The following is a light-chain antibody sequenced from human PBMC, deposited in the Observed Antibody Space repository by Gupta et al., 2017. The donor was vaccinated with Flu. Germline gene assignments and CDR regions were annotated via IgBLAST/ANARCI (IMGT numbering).Light chain of an antibody. J-gene: IGKJ1*01. CDR2: KSS. CDR3: RHEVNCPWT. Sequence: DVVMTQSPLSLSVTVGQPASISCRSSQSLVHSDGNTYLHWFQQRPGQSPRRLIYKSSNRDSGVPDRFSGSGSGTEYTFEISRVEAEDVGIYYCRHEVNCPWTFGQGTKVEIK. V-gene: IGKV2-30*02. CDR1: QSLVHSDGNTY.